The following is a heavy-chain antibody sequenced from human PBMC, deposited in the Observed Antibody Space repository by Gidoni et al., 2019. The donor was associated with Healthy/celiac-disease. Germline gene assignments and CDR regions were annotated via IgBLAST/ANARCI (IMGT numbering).Heavy chain of an antibody. CDR2: ISGSGGST. Sequence: EVQLLESGGGVVQPGGSLRLSCAASGFTFSSYAMSWVRQAPGKGLEWVSAISGSGGSTYYADSVKGRFTISRDNSKNTLYLQMNSLRAEDTAVYYCAKARNYYYGMDVWGQGTTVTVSS. CDR3: AKARNYYYGMDV. CDR1: GFTFSSYA. V-gene: IGHV3-23*01. J-gene: IGHJ6*02.